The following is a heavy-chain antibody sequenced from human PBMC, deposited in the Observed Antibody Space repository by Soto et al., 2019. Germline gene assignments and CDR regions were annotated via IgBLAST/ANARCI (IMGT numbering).Heavy chain of an antibody. J-gene: IGHJ6*03. CDR2: ISGSGGST. CDR1: GFTFSSYA. Sequence: GESLKISCAASGFTFSSYAMSWVRQAPGKGLEWVSAISGSGGSTYYADSVKGRFTISRDNSKNTLYLQMNSLRAEDTAVYYCAKDPGASGDYYYYYMDVWGKGTTVTVSS. D-gene: IGHD4-17*01. V-gene: IGHV3-23*01. CDR3: AKDPGASGDYYYYYMDV.